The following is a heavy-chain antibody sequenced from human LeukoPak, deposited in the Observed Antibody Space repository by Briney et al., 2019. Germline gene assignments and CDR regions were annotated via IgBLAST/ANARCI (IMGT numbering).Heavy chain of an antibody. Sequence: GASVKVSCKASGYTFTGYYMHWVRQAPGQGLEWMGWINPNSGGTNYAQKFQGRVTMTRDTSISTAYMELSRLRSDDTAVYYCARGYCSSTSCYDYLDYWGQGSLVTVFS. CDR1: GYTFTGYY. CDR3: ARGYCSSTSCYDYLDY. D-gene: IGHD2-2*01. J-gene: IGHJ4*02. CDR2: INPNSGGT. V-gene: IGHV1-2*02.